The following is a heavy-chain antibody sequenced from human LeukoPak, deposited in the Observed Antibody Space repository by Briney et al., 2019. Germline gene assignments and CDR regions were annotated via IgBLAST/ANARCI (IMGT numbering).Heavy chain of an antibody. Sequence: SETLSLTCAVSGGSLSGYYWNWIRQPPGKGLEWIGSVNAVGGTKYNPSLSSRLTISVDKSKNQFSLKLNSVTAADSAVYFCARRVPAASGGGFDYWGQGTLVAVSS. CDR1: GGSLSGYY. D-gene: IGHD2-2*01. CDR3: ARRVPAASGGGFDY. J-gene: IGHJ4*02. CDR2: VNAVGGT. V-gene: IGHV4-4*08.